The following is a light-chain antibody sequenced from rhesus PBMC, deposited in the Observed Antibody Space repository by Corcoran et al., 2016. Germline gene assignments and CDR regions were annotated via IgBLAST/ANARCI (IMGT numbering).Light chain of an antibody. Sequence: DIQMTQSPSSLSASVGDKLTITCRASQGIRSGLAWDQQKPGKAPKLLSYKAYSLQSGVPSRFSGSGSGTDFTLSISSLQPEYFATYYCLQYSSGPRTFGQGTKVEIK. V-gene: IGKV1-22*01. CDR2: KAY. CDR1: QGIRSG. CDR3: LQYSSGPRT. J-gene: IGKJ1*01.